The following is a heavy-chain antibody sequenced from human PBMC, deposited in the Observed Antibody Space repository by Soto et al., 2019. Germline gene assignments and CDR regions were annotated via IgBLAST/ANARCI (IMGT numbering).Heavy chain of an antibody. CDR3: ARDYRASYPAYYYYRMDV. J-gene: IGHJ6*02. CDR1: GGSISSGGYY. Sequence: QVQLQESGPGLVKPSQTLSLTCTVSGGSISSGGYYWSWIRQHPGKGLEWIGYIYYSTYYNPSLNSRVTLSVDTSKNQFSLKLSSVTAADTAVYYCARDYRASYPAYYYYRMDVWGQGTTVTVSS. CDR2: IYYST. V-gene: IGHV4-31*03. D-gene: IGHD3-16*02.